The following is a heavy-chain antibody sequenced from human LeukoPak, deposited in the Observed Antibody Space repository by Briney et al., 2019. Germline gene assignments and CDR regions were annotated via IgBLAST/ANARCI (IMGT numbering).Heavy chain of an antibody. D-gene: IGHD6-6*01. CDR2: ISGSGGRT. Sequence: PGRSLRLSYAASGLPLSSYALCSVRKAPAKALEWVSAISGSGGRTYYAASVKARFTISSDNSKNTLYLRTNTLRAEDTAVYYCAKDLDPHSSSKLDLDYWGHGTLVTVSS. CDR3: AKDLDPHSSSKLDLDY. V-gene: IGHV3-23*01. CDR1: GLPLSSYA. J-gene: IGHJ4*01.